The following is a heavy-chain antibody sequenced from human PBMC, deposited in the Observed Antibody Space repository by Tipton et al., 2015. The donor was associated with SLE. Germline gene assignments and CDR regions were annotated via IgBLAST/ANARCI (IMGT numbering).Heavy chain of an antibody. Sequence: TLSLTCTVSGGSISSGEHYWSWIRQPPGKGLEWIGYVFYSGTTYYNPSLKSRVTMSVDTSKNQFSLKLSSVTAADTAVYYCASDWVWNPIWGQGTMVTVSS. CDR3: ASDWVWNPI. CDR2: VFYSGTT. CDR1: GGSISSGEHY. V-gene: IGHV4-30-4*02. J-gene: IGHJ3*02. D-gene: IGHD1-1*01.